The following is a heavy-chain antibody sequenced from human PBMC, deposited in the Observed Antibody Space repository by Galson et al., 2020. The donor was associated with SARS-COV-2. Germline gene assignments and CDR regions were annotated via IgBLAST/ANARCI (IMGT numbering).Heavy chain of an antibody. CDR1: NGSISSDY. Sequence: SQTLSLTCSVSNGSISSDYWAWIRQTPGKGLEWIGFFHSDGSTNYNPSLKSRVTISVDTSNNRFSLKLSSLTAADTAVYFCARYTTSSVSFDYWGQGTLVTVSS. V-gene: IGHV4-4*08. J-gene: IGHJ4*02. CDR3: ARYTTSSVSFDY. D-gene: IGHD6-6*01. CDR2: FHSDGST.